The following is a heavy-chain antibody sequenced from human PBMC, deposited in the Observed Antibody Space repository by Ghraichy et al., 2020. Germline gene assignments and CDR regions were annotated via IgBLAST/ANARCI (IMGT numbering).Heavy chain of an antibody. CDR1: GFTFSSYG. CDR3: AKITGAGGLYFDY. V-gene: IGHV3-23*01. CDR2: ISGSGGRT. D-gene: IGHD3-10*01. J-gene: IGHJ4*02. Sequence: GGSLRLSCAASGFTFSSYGMSWVRQAPVKGLEWVSAISGSGGRTYYADSVKGRFTISRDNSKNTLHLQMNSLRAEDTAVYYCAKITGAGGLYFDYWGQGTLVTVSS.